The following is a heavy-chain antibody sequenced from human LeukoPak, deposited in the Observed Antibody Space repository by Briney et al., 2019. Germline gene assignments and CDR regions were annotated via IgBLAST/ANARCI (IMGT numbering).Heavy chain of an antibody. J-gene: IGHJ4*02. CDR1: GYTFSNYG. CDR2: ISGDKGNT. CDR3: ARGDWEPFWY. V-gene: IGHV1-18*01. Sequence: ASVTVSCKGLGYTFSNYGITWVRQARGQGLEWLGWISGDKGNTNYAQKVQGRVTMTTDTSTSTAYMELRSLRPEDTAVHFCARGDWEPFWYWGQGTLVTVSS. D-gene: IGHD1-26*01.